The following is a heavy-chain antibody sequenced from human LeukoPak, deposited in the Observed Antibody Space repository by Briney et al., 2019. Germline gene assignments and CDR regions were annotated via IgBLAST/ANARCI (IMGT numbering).Heavy chain of an antibody. CDR2: IYHSGST. V-gene: IGHV4-38-2*01. D-gene: IGHD6-19*01. CDR3: ARVVAVAGTPYFDY. J-gene: IGHJ4*02. CDR1: GYSISSGYY. Sequence: SETLSLTCAVSGYSISSGYYWGWIRPPPGKGLEWIGSIYHSGSTYYNPSLKSRVPISVDTSKNQFSLKLSSVTAADTAVYYCARVVAVAGTPYFDYWGQGTLVTVSS.